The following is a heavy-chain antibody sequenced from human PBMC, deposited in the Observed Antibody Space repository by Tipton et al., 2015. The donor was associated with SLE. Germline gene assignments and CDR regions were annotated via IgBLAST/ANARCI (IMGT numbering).Heavy chain of an antibody. CDR2: INVYNGNT. CDR1: GYTFTTYG. CDR3: ATCTTGTTFYSYFYMDV. Sequence: QSGAEVKKPGASVKVSCKASGYTFTTYGISWVRQAPGQGLEWMGWINVYNGNTNYAQKLQGRITLTTGTSTSTAYMELRSLRSDDTAVYYCATCTTGTTFYSYFYMDVWGKGTTVSVSS. D-gene: IGHD1-1*01. V-gene: IGHV1-18*01. J-gene: IGHJ6*03.